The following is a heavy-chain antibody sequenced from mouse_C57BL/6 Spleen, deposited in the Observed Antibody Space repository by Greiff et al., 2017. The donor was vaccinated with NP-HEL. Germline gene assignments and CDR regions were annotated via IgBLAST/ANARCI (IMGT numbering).Heavy chain of an antibody. V-gene: IGHV1-67*01. Sequence: VHLVESGPELVRPGVSVKISCKGSGYTFTDYAMHWVKQSHAKSLEWIGVISTYYGDASYNQKFKDKATMTVDKSSSTAYMELARLTSEDSAVYYCAKEGYGSSLFDYWGQGTTLTVSS. CDR2: ISTYYGDA. CDR1: GYTFTDYA. CDR3: AKEGYGSSLFDY. J-gene: IGHJ2*01. D-gene: IGHD1-1*01.